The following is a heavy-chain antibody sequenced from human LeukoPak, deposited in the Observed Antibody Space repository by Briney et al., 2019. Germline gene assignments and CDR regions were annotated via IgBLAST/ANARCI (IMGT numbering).Heavy chain of an antibody. CDR3: ARDSGYSGYSDY. D-gene: IGHD5-12*01. V-gene: IGHV3-48*03. CDR1: GFTFSGYE. CDR2: ICGRGKTI. Sequence: GGSLRLSCAASGFTFSGYEMNWVRQAPGKGLEWISYICGRGKTIYYAVSVKGRFTISRDDAKNFLYLQMDSLRAEDTAVYYCARDSGYSGYSDYWGQGTLVTVSS. J-gene: IGHJ4*02.